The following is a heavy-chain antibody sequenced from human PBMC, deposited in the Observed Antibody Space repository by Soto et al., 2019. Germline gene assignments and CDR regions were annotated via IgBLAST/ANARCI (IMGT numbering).Heavy chain of an antibody. Sequence: QVQLQQWGAGLLKPSETLSLTCAVYGGSFSGYYWSWIRQPPGKGLEWIGEINHSGSTNYNPSLTSRVTISVDTSKNQFSLKLSSVTAADTAVYYCATSIAARLSWFDPWGQGTLVTVSS. CDR1: GGSFSGYY. V-gene: IGHV4-34*01. CDR2: INHSGST. J-gene: IGHJ5*02. CDR3: ATSIAARLSWFDP. D-gene: IGHD6-6*01.